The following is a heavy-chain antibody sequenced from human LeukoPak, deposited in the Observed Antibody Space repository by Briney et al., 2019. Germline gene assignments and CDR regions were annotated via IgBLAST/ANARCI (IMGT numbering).Heavy chain of an antibody. D-gene: IGHD3-10*01. CDR3: ASLGMVRGVVGY. V-gene: IGHV4-34*01. Sequence: PAETLSLTCAVYGGSFSGYYWSWIRQPPGKGLEWIGEINHSGSTNYNPSLKSRVTVSVDTSKNQFSLKMTSVTAADTAVYYCASLGMVRGVVGYWGQGTLVTVSS. CDR2: INHSGST. J-gene: IGHJ4*02. CDR1: GGSFSGYY.